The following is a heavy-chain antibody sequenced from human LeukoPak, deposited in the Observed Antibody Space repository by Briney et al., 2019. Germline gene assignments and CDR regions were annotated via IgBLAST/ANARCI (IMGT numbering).Heavy chain of an antibody. Sequence: RGSLRLSCAASGLTFSSHWMHWVRQAPGKGLVWVSRITNDGSSATYADSVKGRFTISRDNAKNSLYLQMNSLRAEDTAVYYCARRFKVSRYDLIGYWGQGTLVTVSS. CDR2: ITNDGSSA. V-gene: IGHV3-74*01. CDR3: ARRFKVSRYDLIGY. J-gene: IGHJ4*02. D-gene: IGHD3-3*01. CDR1: GLTFSSHW.